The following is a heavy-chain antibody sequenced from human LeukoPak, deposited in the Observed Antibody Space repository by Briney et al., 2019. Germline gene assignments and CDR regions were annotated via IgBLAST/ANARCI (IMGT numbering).Heavy chain of an antibody. Sequence: GGSLRLSCAASGFTFSSYSMNWVRQAPGKGLEWVSSISSSSSYIYYADSVKGRFTISRDNAKNSLYLQMNSLRAEDTAVYYCAREQQQWLVRVSYYYYYMDVWGKGTTVTVSS. CDR1: GFTFSSYS. CDR2: ISSSSSYI. D-gene: IGHD6-19*01. CDR3: AREQQQWLVRVSYYYYYMDV. J-gene: IGHJ6*03. V-gene: IGHV3-21*01.